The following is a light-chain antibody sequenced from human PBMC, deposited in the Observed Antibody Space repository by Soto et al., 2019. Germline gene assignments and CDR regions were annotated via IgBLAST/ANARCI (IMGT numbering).Light chain of an antibody. CDR3: QQYSGYPWT. CDR1: QSISTW. J-gene: IGKJ1*01. CDR2: KVS. V-gene: IGKV1-5*03. Sequence: DIQMTQSPSTLSASVGDRVTITCRASQSISTWLAWYQQKPGKAPKLLIYKVSNLESGVPSRFSGSGSGTEFSLTNSSLQPDDFATYYCQQYSGYPWTFGLGTKV.